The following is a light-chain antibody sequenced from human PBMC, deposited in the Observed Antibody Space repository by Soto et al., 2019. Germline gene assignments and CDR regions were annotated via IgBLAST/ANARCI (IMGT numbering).Light chain of an antibody. J-gene: IGKJ4*01. CDR3: QKYYSHGLT. CDR1: QGISSY. Sequence: AIRMTQSPSSFSASTGDRVTITCRASQGISSYLAWYQQKPGKAPKLLIYAPSTLQSGVPSRFSGSGSGTDFTLTISCLQSEDFATYYCQKYYSHGLTFGGGTKVEIK. V-gene: IGKV1-8*01. CDR2: APS.